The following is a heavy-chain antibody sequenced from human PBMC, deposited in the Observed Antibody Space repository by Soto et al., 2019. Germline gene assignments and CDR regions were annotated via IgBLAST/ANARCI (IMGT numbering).Heavy chain of an antibody. J-gene: IGHJ4*02. CDR1: GASISGGDYY. CDR3: ARATYDSSTYYLDY. Sequence: QVQLQESGPGLVKPSQTLSLTCTVSGASISGGDYYWTWIRQPPGKGLEWIGSIYYTGNTYSNPSLESRLSISVDPSNTQFALRLTSVTAPDTAIYYCARATYDSSTYYLDYWGQGTLVTVSS. V-gene: IGHV4-30-4*01. CDR2: IYYTGNT. D-gene: IGHD3-22*01.